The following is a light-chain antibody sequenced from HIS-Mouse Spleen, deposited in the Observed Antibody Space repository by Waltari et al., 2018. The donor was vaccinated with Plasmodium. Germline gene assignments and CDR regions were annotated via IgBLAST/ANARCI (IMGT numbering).Light chain of an antibody. J-gene: IGKJ2*01. Sequence: EIVLTHSPATLSFSPGETATLPCRASQSVSSYLAWYPQKPGQAPRPLIYDAPNRATGIPARFSGSGSGTDFTLTISSLEPEDFAVYYCQQRSNWPPYTFGQGTKLEIK. CDR2: DAP. CDR3: QQRSNWPPYT. V-gene: IGKV3-11*01. CDR1: QSVSSY.